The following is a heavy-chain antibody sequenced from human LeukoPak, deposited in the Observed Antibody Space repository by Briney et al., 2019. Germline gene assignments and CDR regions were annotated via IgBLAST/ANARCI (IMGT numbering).Heavy chain of an antibody. CDR2: ISSSSSYI. CDR1: GFTLSNYS. D-gene: IGHD4-17*01. J-gene: IGHJ4*02. Sequence: GGSLRLSCAASGFTLSNYSMNWVRQAPGKGLEWVVFISSSSSYIFYADSLKGRFTISRDNAKNSLYLQMNSLRADDTAVYYCARDLAYGDDGLWGQGTLVTVSS. CDR3: ARDLAYGDDGL. V-gene: IGHV3-21*01.